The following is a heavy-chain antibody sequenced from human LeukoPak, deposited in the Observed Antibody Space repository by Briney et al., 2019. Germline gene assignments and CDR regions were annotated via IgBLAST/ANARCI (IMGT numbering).Heavy chain of an antibody. CDR2: INPSGGST. V-gene: IGHV1-46*01. CDR1: GYTFTSYY. D-gene: IGHD1-26*01. J-gene: IGHJ6*03. Sequence: ASVKVSCKASGYTFTSYYMHWVRQAPGQGLEWMGIINPSGGSTSYAQKFQGRVTITRNTSISTAYMELSSLRSEDTAVYYCARGRKTSSYSGFYYYMDVWGKGTTVTVSS. CDR3: ARGRKTSSYSGFYYYMDV.